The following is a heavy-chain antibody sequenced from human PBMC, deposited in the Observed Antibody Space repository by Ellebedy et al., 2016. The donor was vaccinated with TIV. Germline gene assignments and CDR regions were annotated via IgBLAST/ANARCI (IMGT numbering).Heavy chain of an antibody. CDR3: ARAPYGSGTHYYFDS. D-gene: IGHD3-10*01. CDR1: GFTFSTYA. V-gene: IGHV3-7*01. J-gene: IGHJ4*02. Sequence: GESLKTSCAAPGFTFSTYAMTWLRQAPGTGLEWVAHINQNGSEKYYVDSVEGRFTISRDNAKRSVFLQMNSLRAEDMAVYYCARAPYGSGTHYYFDSWGQGTLVTVSS. CDR2: INQNGSEK.